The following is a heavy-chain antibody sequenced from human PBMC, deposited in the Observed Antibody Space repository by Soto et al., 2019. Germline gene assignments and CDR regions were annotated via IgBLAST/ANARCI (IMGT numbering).Heavy chain of an antibody. CDR2: ISYDGSNK. J-gene: IGHJ6*02. CDR3: AKDAQIGFGEYAIDYYYVMDV. V-gene: IGHV3-30*18. D-gene: IGHD3-10*01. CDR1: GFTFSSHG. Sequence: PGGSLRLSCAASGFTFSSHGMHWVRQAPGKGLEWVAVISYDGSNKYYADSVKGRFTISRDNSKNTLYLQMNSLRAEDTAVYYCAKDAQIGFGEYAIDYYYVMDVCGQGSTVIVS.